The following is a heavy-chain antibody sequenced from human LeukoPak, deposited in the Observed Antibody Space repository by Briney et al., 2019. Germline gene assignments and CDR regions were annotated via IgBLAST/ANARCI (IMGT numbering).Heavy chain of an antibody. D-gene: IGHD3-10*01. CDR1: GGSIRGYY. CDR2: IYSSGST. J-gene: IGHJ4*02. Sequence: SETLSLTCTVSGGSIRGYYCNWLRQPPGEGLEWIGFIYSSGSTAYSPSLKSRVTISLDTSKNQFSLGLNSVTAADTAVHYCAKTYYSSSGSWYWGQGTLVTVSS. V-gene: IGHV4-59*01. CDR3: AKTYYSSSGSWY.